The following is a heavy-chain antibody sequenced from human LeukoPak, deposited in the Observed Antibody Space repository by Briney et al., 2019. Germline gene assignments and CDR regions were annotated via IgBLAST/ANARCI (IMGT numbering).Heavy chain of an antibody. J-gene: IGHJ4*02. CDR1: GGSISSYY. CDR2: IYYSGST. CDR3: ARINWGREYYFDY. V-gene: IGHV4-59*01. D-gene: IGHD7-27*01. Sequence: SETLSLTCTVSGGSISSYYWSWIRQPPGKGLEWIGYIYYSGSTNYSPSLKSRVTISVDTSKNQFSLKLSSVTAADTAVYYCARINWGREYYFDYWGQGTLVTVPS.